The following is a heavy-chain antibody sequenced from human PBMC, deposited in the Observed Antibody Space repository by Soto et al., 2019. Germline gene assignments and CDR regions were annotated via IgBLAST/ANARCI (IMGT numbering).Heavy chain of an antibody. CDR2: IYYSGST. CDR3: ARHSVDPYYDILTDY. V-gene: IGHV4-59*08. D-gene: IGHD3-9*01. J-gene: IGHJ4*02. CDR1: GGSISSYY. Sequence: PSETLSLTCTVSGGSISSYYWSWIRQPPGKGPEWIGYIYYSGSTNYNPSLKSRVTISVDTSKNQFSLKLSSVTAADTAVYYCARHSVDPYYDILTDYWGQGTLVTVSS.